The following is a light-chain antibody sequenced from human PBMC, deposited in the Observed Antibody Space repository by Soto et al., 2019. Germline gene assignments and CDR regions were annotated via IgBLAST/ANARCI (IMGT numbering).Light chain of an antibody. CDR1: SSDIGIYKY. V-gene: IGLV2-14*01. J-gene: IGLJ1*01. CDR2: EVT. CDR3: SSYTTSSTRV. Sequence: VLTQPASVSGSPGQSIAISCTGSSSDIGIYKYVSWYQQHPGKVPKLIIYEVTNRPSGVSNRFSGSKSGNTASLTISGLQAEDEADYYCSSYTTSSTRVFGPGTKVTVL.